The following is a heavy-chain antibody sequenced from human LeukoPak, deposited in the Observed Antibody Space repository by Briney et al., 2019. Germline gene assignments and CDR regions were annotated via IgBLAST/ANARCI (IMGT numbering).Heavy chain of an antibody. CDR3: ARGVGEEGAFDI. CDR2: IGTAGDT. D-gene: IGHD1-26*01. CDR1: GFTFSSYD. V-gene: IGHV3-13*01. J-gene: IGHJ3*02. Sequence: PGGSLRLSCAASGFTFSSYDMHWFRQATGKGLEWVSAIGTAGDTYYPGSVKGRFTISRENAKNSLYLQMNSLRAGDTAVYYCARGVGEEGAFDIWGQGTMVTVSS.